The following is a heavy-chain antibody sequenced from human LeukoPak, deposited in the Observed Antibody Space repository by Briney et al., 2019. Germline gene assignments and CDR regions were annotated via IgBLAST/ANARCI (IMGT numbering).Heavy chain of an antibody. J-gene: IGHJ5*02. D-gene: IGHD3-3*01. CDR1: GGSISSSSYY. CDR2: IYYSGST. CDR3: ARQINTIFGVVIINWFDP. V-gene: IGHV4-39*01. Sequence: PSETLSLTCTVSGGSISSSSYYWGWIRQPPGKGLEWIGSIYYSGSTYYNPSLKSRVTISVDTSKNQFSLKLSSVTAADTAVYYCARQINTIFGVVIINWFDPWGQGTLVTVSS.